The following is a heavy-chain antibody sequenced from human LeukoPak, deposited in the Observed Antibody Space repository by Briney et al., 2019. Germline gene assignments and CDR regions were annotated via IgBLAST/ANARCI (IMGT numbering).Heavy chain of an antibody. Sequence: GGSLRLSCAASGFTFSSYSMNWVRQAPGKGLEWVSSISSSSSYIYYANSVKGRFTISRDNAKSSLYLQMNSLRAEDTAVYYCARDAPGGYSSGWYRIFSYWGQGTLVTVSS. CDR1: GFTFSSYS. CDR3: ARDAPGGYSSGWYRIFSY. V-gene: IGHV3-21*01. CDR2: ISSSSSYI. D-gene: IGHD6-19*01. J-gene: IGHJ4*02.